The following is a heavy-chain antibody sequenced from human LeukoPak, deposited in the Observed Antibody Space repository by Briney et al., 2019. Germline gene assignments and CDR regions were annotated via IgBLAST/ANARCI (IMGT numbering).Heavy chain of an antibody. Sequence: GASVKVSCKASGYTFTSYGISWVRQAPGQGLEWMGWISAYNGNTNYAQKLQGRVTMTTDTSTSTAYMELRSLRSDDTAVYYCARAALIVVVPAAILDAFDIWGQGTMVTVSS. J-gene: IGHJ3*02. CDR2: ISAYNGNT. CDR1: GYTFTSYG. D-gene: IGHD2-2*01. CDR3: ARAALIVVVPAAILDAFDI. V-gene: IGHV1-18*01.